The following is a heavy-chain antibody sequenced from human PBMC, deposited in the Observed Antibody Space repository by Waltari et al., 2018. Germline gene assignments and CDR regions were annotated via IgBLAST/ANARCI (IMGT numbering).Heavy chain of an antibody. V-gene: IGHV1-69*01. J-gene: IGHJ3*02. CDR3: ARDRSGGDAVDI. CDR2: IIPIFGTA. Sequence: HGLEWMGGIIPIFGTANYAQKFQGRVTITADESTSTADMELSSLRSEDTAVYYCARDRSGGDAVDIWGQGTMVTVSS. D-gene: IGHD6-19*01.